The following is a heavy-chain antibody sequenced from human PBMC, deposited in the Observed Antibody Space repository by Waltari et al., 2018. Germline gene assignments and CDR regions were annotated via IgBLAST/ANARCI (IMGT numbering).Heavy chain of an antibody. CDR1: GYTFTSYY. V-gene: IGHV1-46*01. CDR2: INPRGGST. CDR3: AREPVAGTGWFDP. D-gene: IGHD6-19*01. J-gene: IGHJ5*02. Sequence: QVQLVQSGAEVKKPGASVKVSCKASGYTFTSYYMHWVRQAPGQGLEWMGIINPRGGSTSYAQKFQGRVTMTRDTSTSTVYMELSSLRSEDTAVYYCAREPVAGTGWFDPWGQGTLVTVSS.